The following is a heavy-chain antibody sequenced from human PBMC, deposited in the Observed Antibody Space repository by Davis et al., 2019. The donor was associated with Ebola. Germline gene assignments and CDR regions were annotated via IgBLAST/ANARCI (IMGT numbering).Heavy chain of an antibody. CDR1: GFTFSSYG. Sequence: PGGSLRLSCAASGFTFSSYGMHWVRQAPGKGLEWVAVIWYDGSNKYYADSVKGRFTISRDNSKNTLYLQMNSLRDEDTAVYYCARDRFLSLGTDVWGQGTTVIVSS. CDR2: IWYDGSNK. V-gene: IGHV3-33*01. J-gene: IGHJ6*02. D-gene: IGHD3-3*01. CDR3: ARDRFLSLGTDV.